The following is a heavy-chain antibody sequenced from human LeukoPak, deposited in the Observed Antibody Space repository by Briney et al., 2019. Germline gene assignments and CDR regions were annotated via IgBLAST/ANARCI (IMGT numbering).Heavy chain of an antibody. Sequence: SVKVSCKASGYTFTSYAMNWVRQAPGQGLEWMGWINTNTGNPTYAQGFTGRFVFSLDTSVSTAYLQISSLKAEDTAVYYCARDSLSYYYDSSGCLDYWGQGTLVTVSS. CDR2: INTNTGNP. D-gene: IGHD3-22*01. J-gene: IGHJ4*02. CDR1: GYTFTSYA. V-gene: IGHV7-4-1*02. CDR3: ARDSLSYYYDSSGCLDY.